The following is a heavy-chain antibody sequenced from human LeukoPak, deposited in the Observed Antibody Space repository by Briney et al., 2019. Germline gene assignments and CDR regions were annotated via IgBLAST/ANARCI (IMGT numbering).Heavy chain of an antibody. J-gene: IGHJ3*02. CDR1: GFTVSSNY. CDR3: ARGVAAAGTSDAFDI. D-gene: IGHD6-13*01. V-gene: IGHV3-53*01. CDR2: IYSGGST. Sequence: GGSLRLSCAASGFTVSSNYMSWVRQAPGKGLEWVSVIYSGGSTYYADSVKGRFTISRDNSKNTLYLQMNSLRAEDTAVYYCARGVAAAGTSDAFDIWSQGTMVTVSS.